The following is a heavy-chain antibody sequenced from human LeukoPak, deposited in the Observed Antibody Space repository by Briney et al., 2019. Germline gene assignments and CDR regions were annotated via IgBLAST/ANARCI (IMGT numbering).Heavy chain of an antibody. D-gene: IGHD3-16*01. V-gene: IGHV3-30-3*01. CDR1: GFTFSSYA. J-gene: IGHJ6*02. Sequence: GGSLRLSCAASGFTFSSYAMHWVRQAPGKELEWVAVISYDGSNKYYADSVKGRFTISRDNSKNTLYLQMNSLRAEDTAVYYCARDLYDYVWGPGYYYGMDVWGQGTTVTVSS. CDR2: ISYDGSNK. CDR3: ARDLYDYVWGPGYYYGMDV.